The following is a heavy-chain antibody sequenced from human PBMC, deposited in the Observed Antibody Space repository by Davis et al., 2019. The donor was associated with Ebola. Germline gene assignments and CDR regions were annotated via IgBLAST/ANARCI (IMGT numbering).Heavy chain of an antibody. CDR1: GFPLTTARMG. CDR2: IFSNDEK. Sequence: SGATLAKPTEPFTLTCTVPGFPLTTARMGVSWIHQPPGKALEWLAHIFSNDEKYYSTYLKSRPTISKDTSNNQVVLTLTNMDPVDTATYYCERISHGLNSLTGYYYDYWGQGTLVTVSS. D-gene: IGHD3-9*01. J-gene: IGHJ4*02. CDR3: ERISHGLNSLTGYYYDY. V-gene: IGHV2-26*01.